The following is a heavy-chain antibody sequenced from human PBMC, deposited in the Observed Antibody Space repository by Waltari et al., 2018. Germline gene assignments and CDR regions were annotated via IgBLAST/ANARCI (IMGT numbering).Heavy chain of an antibody. V-gene: IGHV5-51*01. CDR1: GYSFASYW. CDR2: IYSGNSDT. J-gene: IGHJ6*02. Sequence: EVQLVQSGAEVKKPGESLKISCKGSGYSFASYWIGWVRQMPGKGLEWMGIIYSGNSDTRYSPSFQGQVTISVDKSIRTAYLQWSSLKASDTAMYYCARNRFSVAAAWLYGLDVWGQGTTVTVSS. CDR3: ARNRFSVAAAWLYGLDV. D-gene: IGHD2-2*01.